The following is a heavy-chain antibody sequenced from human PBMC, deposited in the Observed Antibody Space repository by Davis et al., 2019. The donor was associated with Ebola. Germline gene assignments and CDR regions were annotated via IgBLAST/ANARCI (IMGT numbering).Heavy chain of an antibody. J-gene: IGHJ3*02. CDR1: GGSISSSSYY. CDR2: IYYSGST. V-gene: IGHV4-39*07. Sequence: SETLSLTCTVSGGSISSSSYYWGWIRQPPGKGLEWIGSIYYSGSTYYNPSLKSRVTISVDTSKNQFSLKLSSVTAADTAVYYCARVPRYCSSTSCYVDAFDIWGQGTMVTVSS. CDR3: ARVPRYCSSTSCYVDAFDI. D-gene: IGHD2-2*01.